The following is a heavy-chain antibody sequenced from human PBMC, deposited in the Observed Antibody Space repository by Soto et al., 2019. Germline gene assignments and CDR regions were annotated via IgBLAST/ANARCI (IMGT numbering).Heavy chain of an antibody. J-gene: IGHJ4*02. CDR3: ARDFERQYYFDY. CDR1: GFTFSSYS. CDR2: INSDGSIT. Sequence: PGGSLRLSCAASGFTFSSYSMHWVRQAPGKGLVWVSGINSDGSITNYADSVKGRFTISRDNAKNTLYLQMNSLRAEDTAVYYCARDFERQYYFDYWGQGTLVTVSS. D-gene: IGHD3-9*01. V-gene: IGHV3-74*01.